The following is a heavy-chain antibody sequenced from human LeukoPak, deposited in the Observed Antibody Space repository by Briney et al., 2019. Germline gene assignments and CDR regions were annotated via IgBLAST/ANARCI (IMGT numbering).Heavy chain of an antibody. J-gene: IGHJ4*02. CDR3: ARGLPGVRSPGGYSSSWYFDY. V-gene: IGHV1-18*01. D-gene: IGHD6-13*01. Sequence: ASVKVSCKASGYAFTSYGISWVRQAPGQGLEWMAWISTYNDNTNYAQKPQGRVTMTTDTSTSTAYMELRSLRSDDTAVYYCARGLPGVRSPGGYSSSWYFDYWGQGTLVTVSS. CDR1: GYAFTSYG. CDR2: ISTYNDNT.